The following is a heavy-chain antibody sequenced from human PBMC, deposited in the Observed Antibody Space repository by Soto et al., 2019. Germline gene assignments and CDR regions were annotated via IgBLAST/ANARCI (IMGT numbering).Heavy chain of an antibody. CDR3: ASSYYYGSEVYFDY. CDR1: GGSINSTSYY. Sequence: SETLSLTCTVSGGSINSTSYYWGWIHQPPGKGLEWIGSIYYTGVTYHNPSLQSRVTISVVTSKNHFSLNLSSVTAADTAVYYCASSYYYGSEVYFDYWGQGSLVTVSS. J-gene: IGHJ4*02. CDR2: IYYTGVT. D-gene: IGHD3-10*01. V-gene: IGHV4-39*02.